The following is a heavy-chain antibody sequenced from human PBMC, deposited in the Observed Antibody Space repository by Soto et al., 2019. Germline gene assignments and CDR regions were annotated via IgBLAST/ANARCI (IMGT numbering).Heavy chain of an antibody. CDR2: INPNSGGT. Sequence: ASVKVSCKASGYTFTGYYMHWVRQAPGQGLEWMGWINPNSGGTNYAQKFQGWVTMTRDTSISTAYMELSRLRSDDTAVYYCARGLGATPPEDWFDPWGQGTXVTVSS. J-gene: IGHJ5*02. CDR1: GYTFTGYY. CDR3: ARGLGATPPEDWFDP. V-gene: IGHV1-2*04. D-gene: IGHD1-26*01.